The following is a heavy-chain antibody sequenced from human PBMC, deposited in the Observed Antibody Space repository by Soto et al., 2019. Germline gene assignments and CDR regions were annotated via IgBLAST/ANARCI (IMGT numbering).Heavy chain of an antibody. Sequence: SETLSLTCSVSCGSMNGYYWSWIRQTPGQGLEWLGFIYFSGSTRYNPSLMSRLTISLDKSKRQFSMSLSSVTAADTAVYYCARSVATPGTNIDFWGQGTLVTVS. J-gene: IGHJ4*02. V-gene: IGHV4-4*09. D-gene: IGHD6-13*01. CDR3: ARSVATPGTNIDF. CDR2: IYFSGST. CDR1: CGSMNGYY.